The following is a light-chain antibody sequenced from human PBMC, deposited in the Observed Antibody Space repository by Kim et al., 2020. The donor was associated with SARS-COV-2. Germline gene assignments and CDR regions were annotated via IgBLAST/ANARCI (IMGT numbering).Light chain of an antibody. CDR2: SKG. CDR3: AAWVDSLSGWV. V-gene: IGLV1-44*01. J-gene: IGLJ3*02. Sequence: GAAGELRICSKGRGPGGVPGRVSGSKSGASASLAISGLQSEDEAKYYCAAWVDSLSGWVFGGGTRLTVL.